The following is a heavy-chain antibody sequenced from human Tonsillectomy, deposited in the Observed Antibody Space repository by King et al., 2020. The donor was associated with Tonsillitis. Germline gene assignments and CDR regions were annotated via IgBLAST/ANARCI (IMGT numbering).Heavy chain of an antibody. CDR3: ARDPVVRRSYYFYGMDV. CDR2: IKPDGSEE. J-gene: IGHJ6*02. D-gene: IGHD3-10*01. CDR1: GFTFSNDW. V-gene: IGHV3-7*01. Sequence: QLVQSGGGLVKPGGSLRLSCEASGFTFSNDWLSWVRQAPGKKLEWVANIKPDGSEEYYVDSVKGRFTISRDNAKNSVYLQMNSLRAEDSAVYYCARDPVVRRSYYFYGMDVWGQGTTVIVSS.